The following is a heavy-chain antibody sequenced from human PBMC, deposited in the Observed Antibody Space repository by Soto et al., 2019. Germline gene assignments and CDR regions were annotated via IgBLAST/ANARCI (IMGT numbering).Heavy chain of an antibody. D-gene: IGHD3-10*01. CDR2: IWYDGHTK. J-gene: IGHJ6*02. CDR3: ARGFRLFGAGSSYPGHMDV. V-gene: IGHV3-33*01. Sequence: QVQLVESGGGVVQPGGSLRLSCAASGFTLSSYAIHWVRQAPGEGLEWLAVIWYDGHTKDYGDSVKGRLAISRDRSNDTVYIEVNSLRAEDTAVYYCARGFRLFGAGSSYPGHMDVWGQGTTVTVSS. CDR1: GFTLSSYA.